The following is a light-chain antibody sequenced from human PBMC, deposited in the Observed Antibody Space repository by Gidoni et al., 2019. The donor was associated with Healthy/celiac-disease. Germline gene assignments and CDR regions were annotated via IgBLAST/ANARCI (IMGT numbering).Light chain of an antibody. CDR1: SSDVGGYNY. V-gene: IGLV2-14*01. CDR2: EVS. CDR3: SSYTSSSTLV. Sequence: HSPLTQPAPVPGPPGQSITISCTGTSSDVGGYNYVPWYQQHPGKAPKLMIYEVSNRPSGVSNRFSGSKSGNTASLTISGLQAEDEADYYCSSYTSSSTLVFGGGTKLTVL. J-gene: IGLJ2*01.